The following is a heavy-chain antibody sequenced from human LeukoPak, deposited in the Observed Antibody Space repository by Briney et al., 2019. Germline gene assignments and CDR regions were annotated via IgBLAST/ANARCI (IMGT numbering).Heavy chain of an antibody. D-gene: IGHD3-22*01. J-gene: IGHJ6*03. CDR1: GGSLSSHY. CDR2: IFYNGNT. Sequence: SETLSLTCTVSGGSLSSHYWSWIRQPPGKGLEWIGYIFYNGNTDYNPSLKSRVTISVDTSKNQFSLKLSSVTAADTAVYYCARAPHYYDSSGYLSYYYMDVWGKGTTVTVSS. V-gene: IGHV4-59*11. CDR3: ARAPHYYDSSGYLSYYYMDV.